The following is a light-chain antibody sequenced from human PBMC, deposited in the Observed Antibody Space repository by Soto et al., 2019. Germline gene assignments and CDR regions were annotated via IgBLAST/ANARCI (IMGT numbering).Light chain of an antibody. CDR3: RSYTTTSNCV. CDR1: INDVGGYNY. CDR2: EVT. J-gene: IGLJ3*02. V-gene: IGLV2-14*01. Sequence: QSALTQPASVSGSPGQSITISCTGTINDVGGYNYVSWYQHHPGKAPKLMIYEVTNRPSGVSDRFSGSKSGNTASLTISGLQAEDEADYSCRSYTTTSNCVFGGGTKLTVL.